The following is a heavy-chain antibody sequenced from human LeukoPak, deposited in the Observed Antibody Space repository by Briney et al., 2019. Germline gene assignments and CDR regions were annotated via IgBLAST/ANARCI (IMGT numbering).Heavy chain of an antibody. CDR1: GYSISSGHY. J-gene: IGHJ4*02. CDR3: ARFFRTVWELPYY. D-gene: IGHD1-26*01. V-gene: IGHV4-38-2*02. CDR2: IYHDGNT. Sequence: SETLSLTCSVSGYSISSGHYWGWIRQPPGKGLEWIGNIYHDGNTYYNPSLKSRVTISVDTSKNQFSLRLSSVTAADTAVYYCARFFRTVWELPYYWGPGTLVTVSS.